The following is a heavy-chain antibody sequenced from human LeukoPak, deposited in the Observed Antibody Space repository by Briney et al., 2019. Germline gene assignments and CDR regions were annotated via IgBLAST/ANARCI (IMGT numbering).Heavy chain of an antibody. D-gene: IGHD3-9*01. CDR1: GFTFSSYA. Sequence: PGGSLRLSCAASGFTFSSYAMHWVRQAPGKGLEWVSAISGSGGSTYYADSVKGRFTISRDNSKNTLYLQMNSLRAEDTAVYYCAKDPYYDILTGYYFDYWGQGTLVTVSS. CDR3: AKDPYYDILTGYYFDY. J-gene: IGHJ4*02. CDR2: ISGSGGST. V-gene: IGHV3-23*01.